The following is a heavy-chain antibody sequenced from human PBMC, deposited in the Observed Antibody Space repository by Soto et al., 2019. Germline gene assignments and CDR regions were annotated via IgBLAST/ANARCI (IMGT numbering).Heavy chain of an antibody. J-gene: IGHJ6*02. CDR2: ISSSGSTI. V-gene: IGHV3-48*03. CDR3: AIEPCSGGSCYSYYYYGMNV. Sequence: LSCAASGFTCSSYEMNWVRQAPGKGLEWVSYISSSGSTIYYADSVKCRFTISRDNAKNSLYLQMNSLRAEDTAVYYCAIEPCSGGSCYSYYYYGMNVLGQGTTVTVSS. CDR1: GFTCSSYE. D-gene: IGHD2-15*01.